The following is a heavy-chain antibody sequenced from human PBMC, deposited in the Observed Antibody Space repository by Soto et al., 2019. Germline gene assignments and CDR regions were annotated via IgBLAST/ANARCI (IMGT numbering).Heavy chain of an antibody. V-gene: IGHV1-8*01. CDR3: AGGVYNWNDGGLLTGHDY. Sequence: GASVKVSCKASGYTFTSYDINWVRQATGQGLEWMGWMNPNSGNTGYAQKFQGRVTMTRNTSISTAYMELSSLRSEDTAVYYCAGGVYNWNDGGLLTGHDYWGQGTLVTVSS. J-gene: IGHJ4*02. CDR1: GYTFTSYD. D-gene: IGHD1-1*01. CDR2: MNPNSGNT.